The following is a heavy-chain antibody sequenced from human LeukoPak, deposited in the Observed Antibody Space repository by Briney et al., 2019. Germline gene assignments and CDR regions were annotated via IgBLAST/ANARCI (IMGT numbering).Heavy chain of an antibody. Sequence: SETLSLTCTVSGDFITAYYWSWIRQPPGKGLEWIGYVYYSGSTEYNPSLRSRVTISLEMSKNQFSLKLSSVTAADTAVYYCASPRPSITMVRGVMFDYWGQGTLVTVSS. V-gene: IGHV4-59*12. CDR1: GDFITAYY. J-gene: IGHJ4*02. D-gene: IGHD3-10*01. CDR2: VYYSGST. CDR3: ASPRPSITMVRGVMFDY.